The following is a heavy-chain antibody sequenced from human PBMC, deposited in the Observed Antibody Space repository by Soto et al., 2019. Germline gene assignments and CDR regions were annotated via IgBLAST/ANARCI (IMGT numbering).Heavy chain of an antibody. D-gene: IGHD2-2*01. CDR2: IHSSGSP. V-gene: IGHV4-31*03. Sequence: SETLSLTCTVSGASISSGDYYWSWIRQHPGKGLEWIGYIHSSGSPFYNPSLKSRVSISVDTSKKQFSLNLKSVTAADSAVYYCARNLPADTSEVVFDYCGQGTLVTVSS. J-gene: IGHJ4*02. CDR3: ARNLPADTSEVVFDY. CDR1: GASISSGDYY.